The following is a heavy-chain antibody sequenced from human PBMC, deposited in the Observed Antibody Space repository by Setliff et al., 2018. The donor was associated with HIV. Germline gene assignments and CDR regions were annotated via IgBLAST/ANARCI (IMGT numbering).Heavy chain of an antibody. CDR1: GFTFSSYE. CDR3: ARDTGQLVYYFDS. CDR2: ISSSGSTT. V-gene: IGHV3-48*03. J-gene: IGHJ4*02. D-gene: IGHD6-6*01. Sequence: GGSLRLSCAASGFTFSSYEMDWVRQAPGKGLEWVSYISSSGSTTYYADSVKGRFTISRDNLKKRVYLQMSSLRAEDTAVYFCARDTGQLVYYFDSWGQGTLVTVSS.